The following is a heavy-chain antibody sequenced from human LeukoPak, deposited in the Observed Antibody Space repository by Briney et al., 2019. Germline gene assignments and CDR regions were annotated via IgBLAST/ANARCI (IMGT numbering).Heavy chain of an antibody. D-gene: IGHD6-19*01. V-gene: IGHV4-59*12. CDR1: GGSISSYY. CDR2: IYYSGST. CDR3: AREARAYSSGWYFDY. Sequence: SETLSLTCTVSGGSISSYYWSWIRQPPGKGLEWIGYIYYSGSTNYNPSLKSRVTISVDTSKNQFSLKLSSVTAADTAVYYCAREARAYSSGWYFDYWGQGTLVTVSS. J-gene: IGHJ4*02.